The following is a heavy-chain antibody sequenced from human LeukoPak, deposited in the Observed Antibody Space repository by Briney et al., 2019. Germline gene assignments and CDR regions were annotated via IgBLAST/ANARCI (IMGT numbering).Heavy chain of an antibody. J-gene: IGHJ3*02. CDR3: ARRAGDGFDI. CDR2: MSSSARTT. V-gene: IGHV3-48*03. CDR1: GFTFSSSE. Sequence: GGSLRLSCAASGFTFSSSEMNWVRQAPGKGLEWVSYMSSSARTTCYADSVKGRFTISRDNAKNSLYLQMNSLRADDTAVYYCARRAGDGFDIWGQGTMVTVSS.